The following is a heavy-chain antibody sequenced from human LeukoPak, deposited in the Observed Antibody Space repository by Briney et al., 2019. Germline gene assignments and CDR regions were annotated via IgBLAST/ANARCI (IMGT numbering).Heavy chain of an antibody. V-gene: IGHV4-34*01. CDR3: ARHRSGYSYAVDY. Sequence: SETLSLTCAVYGGSFSGYYWSWIRQPPGKGLEWIGSIYYSGNIYYNPSLKSRVTISADTSKNQLSLKLSSVTAADTAVYYCARHRSGYSYAVDYWGQGILVTVSS. J-gene: IGHJ4*02. CDR1: GGSFSGYY. CDR2: IYYSGNI. D-gene: IGHD5-18*01.